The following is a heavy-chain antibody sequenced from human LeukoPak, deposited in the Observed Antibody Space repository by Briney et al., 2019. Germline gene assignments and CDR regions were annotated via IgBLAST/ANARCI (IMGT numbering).Heavy chain of an antibody. D-gene: IGHD6-19*01. CDR2: IKQDGSKK. J-gene: IGHJ3*02. Sequence: GGSLRLSCVASGFPFSSYWMTWVRQAPGKGLEWVANIKQDGSKKSYVDSVKGRFTISRDNSKNTLYLQMNSLRAEDTAVYYCAKDPSGWYLSTAFDIWGQGTMVTVSS. V-gene: IGHV3-7*03. CDR3: AKDPSGWYLSTAFDI. CDR1: GFPFSSYW.